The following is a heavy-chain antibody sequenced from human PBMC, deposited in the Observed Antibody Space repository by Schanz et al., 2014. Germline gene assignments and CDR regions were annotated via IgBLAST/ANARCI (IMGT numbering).Heavy chain of an antibody. CDR3: AKDGGYDHGDYDDY. CDR1: GFTFSSYA. Sequence: EVQLVESGGGLVQPGGSLRLSCAASGFTFSSYAMSWVRQAPGKGLEWVSAISGSGEKTYYTDSVKGRFTISRDSTENTLYLQMNSLRAEDTAVYYCAKDGGYDHGDYDDYWGQGTLVTVSS. D-gene: IGHD4-17*01. V-gene: IGHV3-23*04. J-gene: IGHJ4*02. CDR2: ISGSGEKT.